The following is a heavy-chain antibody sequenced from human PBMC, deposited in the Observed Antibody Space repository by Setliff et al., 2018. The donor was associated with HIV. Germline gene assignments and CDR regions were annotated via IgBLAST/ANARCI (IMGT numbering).Heavy chain of an antibody. V-gene: IGHV3-21*01. Sequence: PGGSLRLSCAASGFTFSTYRMNWVRQAPGKGLEWVSSISSSSSYIYYADSLKGRFTISRDNAKNSLYLQMNSLRAEDTAVYYCARAVHNGWYYFDYWGQGTLVTVSS. CDR3: ARAVHNGWYYFDY. CDR1: GFTFSTYR. J-gene: IGHJ4*02. CDR2: ISSSSSYI. D-gene: IGHD6-19*01.